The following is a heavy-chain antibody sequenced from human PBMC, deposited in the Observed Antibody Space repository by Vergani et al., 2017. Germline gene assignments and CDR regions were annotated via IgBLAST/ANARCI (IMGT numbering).Heavy chain of an antibody. V-gene: IGHV3-64*01. CDR1: GFTFSSYA. D-gene: IGHD2-21*01. J-gene: IGHJ4*02. Sequence: EVQLVESGGGLVQPGGSLRLSCAASGFTFSSYAMHWVRQAPGKGLEYVSAISSNGGSTYYANSVKGRFTLSRDNSKNMLYLQMGSLRAEDMAVYYCARGALWWLRQIDSWGQGTLVTVSS. CDR2: ISSNGGST. CDR3: ARGALWWLRQIDS.